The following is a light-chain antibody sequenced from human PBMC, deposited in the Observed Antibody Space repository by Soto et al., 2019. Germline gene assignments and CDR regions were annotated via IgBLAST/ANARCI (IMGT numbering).Light chain of an antibody. J-gene: IGKJ1*01. CDR3: QQYGSSLWT. Sequence: ELGLTQSPATLSLSPWERATLSCRASQSVDSYLAWYQQKPGQAPRLLIYVASTRATGIPARFSGSGSGTDFTLTISRLEPEDFAVYYCQQYGSSLWTFGQGTKVDIK. CDR1: QSVDSY. CDR2: VAS. V-gene: IGKV3-20*01.